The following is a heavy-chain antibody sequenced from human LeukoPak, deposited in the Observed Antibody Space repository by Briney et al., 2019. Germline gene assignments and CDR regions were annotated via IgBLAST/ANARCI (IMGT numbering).Heavy chain of an antibody. CDR1: GYNFVGYY. J-gene: IGHJ4*02. CDR3: AKAATEAGSPKYYFDS. CDR2: IDPYTGNT. V-gene: IGHV1-2*02. Sequence: GASVKVSCKASGYNFVGYYVHWVRQAPGQGLEWMAWIDPYTGNTHYAQKFQGRVTMTRDTSISTAYMELSSLRFDDTAVYFCAKAATEAGSPKYYFDSWGQGTLVTVSS. D-gene: IGHD6-13*01.